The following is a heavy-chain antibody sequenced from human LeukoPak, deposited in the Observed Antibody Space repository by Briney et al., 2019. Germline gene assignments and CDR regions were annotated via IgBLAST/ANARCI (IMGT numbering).Heavy chain of an antibody. D-gene: IGHD3-3*01. Sequence: PGRSLRLSCAASGFTFDDYAMHWVRQAPGKGLEWVSGISWNSGSIGYADSVKGRFTISRDNAKNSLYLQMNSLRAEDTAVYYCARERYDFWSGYFLLWGQGTLVTVSS. CDR3: ARERYDFWSGYFLL. CDR2: ISWNSGSI. V-gene: IGHV3-9*01. CDR1: GFTFDDYA. J-gene: IGHJ4*02.